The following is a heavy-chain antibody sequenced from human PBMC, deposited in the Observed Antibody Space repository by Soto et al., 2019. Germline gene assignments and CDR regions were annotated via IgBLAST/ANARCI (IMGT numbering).Heavy chain of an antibody. CDR3: DRSAQEVGPAAILLVVTTNWYDP. CDR2: IYPGDSDT. J-gene: IGHJ5*02. Sequence: GESLKISCKGSGYSFTSYWIGWVRQMPGKGLGWMGIIYPGDSDTRYSPSFQGQVTISADKYISTAYLQWSSLKASHTAMYYCDRSAQEVGPAAILLVVTTNWYDPWGQGTLVTVSS. V-gene: IGHV5-51*01. CDR1: GYSFTSYW. D-gene: IGHD2-2*02.